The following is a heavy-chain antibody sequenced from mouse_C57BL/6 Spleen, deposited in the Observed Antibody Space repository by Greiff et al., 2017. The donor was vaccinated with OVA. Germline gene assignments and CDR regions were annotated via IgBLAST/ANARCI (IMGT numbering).Heavy chain of an antibody. V-gene: IGHV2-2*01. CDR1: GFSLTSYG. Sequence: VKLMESGPGLVQPSQSLSITCTVSGFSLTSYGVHWVRQSPGKGLEWLGVIWSGGSTDYNAAFISSLSISKDNSKSQVFFKMNSLQADDTAIYYCARKAWAMDYWGQGTSVTVSS. CDR3: ARKAWAMDY. J-gene: IGHJ4*01. CDR2: IWSGGST.